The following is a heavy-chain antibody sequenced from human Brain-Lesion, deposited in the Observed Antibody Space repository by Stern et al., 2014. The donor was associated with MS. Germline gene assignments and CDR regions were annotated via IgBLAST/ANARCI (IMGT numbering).Heavy chain of an antibody. CDR1: GGSISSGGHY. D-gene: IGHD1-26*01. Sequence: VQLVESGPGLVKPSQTLSLTCTVSGGSISSGGHYWSLIRPHPGKGLEWIGYLYYSGGTFYNPSLKSRVSISLDTSKNQFSLKLSSVTAADTAVYYCASRWSGTYYGQNWFDPWGQGTLVTVSS. J-gene: IGHJ5*02. CDR3: ASRWSGTYYGQNWFDP. V-gene: IGHV4-31*03. CDR2: LYYSGGT.